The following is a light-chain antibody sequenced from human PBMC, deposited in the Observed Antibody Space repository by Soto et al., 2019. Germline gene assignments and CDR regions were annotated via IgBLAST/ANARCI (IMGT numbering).Light chain of an antibody. CDR1: QSVSSN. CDR2: GAS. Sequence: EIVMTQSPATLSVSPGERATLSCRASQSVSSNLAWYQQKPGQAPTLLIYGASTRATGIPARFSGSGSGTAFTLTISSLQSEDFAVYYCQQYNNWPPGTFGQGTKVEIK. V-gene: IGKV3-15*01. J-gene: IGKJ1*01. CDR3: QQYNNWPPGT.